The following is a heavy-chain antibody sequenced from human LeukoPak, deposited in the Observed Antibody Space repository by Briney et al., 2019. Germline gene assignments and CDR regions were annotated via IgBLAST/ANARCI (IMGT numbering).Heavy chain of an antibody. CDR1: GFTFSRYW. V-gene: IGHV3-74*01. Sequence: QTGGSLRLSCVASGFTFSRYWMHWVRQAPGKGLVWVSRINSDGRSTNYADSVKGRFSISRDNAENMLYLQMNSLRVEDAAVYYCVRGADTGYSSDSWGQGTLVTVSS. CDR3: VRGADTGYSSDS. CDR2: INSDGRST. D-gene: IGHD3-9*01. J-gene: IGHJ4*02.